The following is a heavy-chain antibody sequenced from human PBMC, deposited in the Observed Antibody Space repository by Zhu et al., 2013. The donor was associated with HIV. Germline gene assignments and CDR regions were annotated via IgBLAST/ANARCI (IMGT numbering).Heavy chain of an antibody. CDR3: ARGEHVIQLXSEY. CDR1: GYSFTDYH. Sequence: QVQLVQSGAEVKKPGASVKVSCKAAGYSFTDYHMHWVRQAPGQGLEWMGWINPDSGGTKYAQKFQGRVTMTRDTSITTAYMELSSLRSDDTALYYCARGEHVIQLXSEYWGQGTWSPSPQ. J-gene: IGHJ4*02. V-gene: IGHV1-2*02. D-gene: IGHD5-18*01. CDR2: INPDSGGT.